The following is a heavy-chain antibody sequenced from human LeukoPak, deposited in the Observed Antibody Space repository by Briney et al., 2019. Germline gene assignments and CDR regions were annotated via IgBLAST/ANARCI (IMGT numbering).Heavy chain of an antibody. V-gene: IGHV1-69*05. D-gene: IGHD3-22*01. J-gene: IGHJ4*02. CDR1: GGTFSSYA. CDR2: IIPIFGTA. CDR3: ARDPLEYYDSSGYPDY. Sequence: ASVKVSCKASGGTFSSYAISWVRQAPGQGLEWMGGIIPIFGTANYAQKFQGRVTMTRDTSTSTVYMELNSLRSEDTAVYYCARDPLEYYDSSGYPDYWGQGTLVTVSS.